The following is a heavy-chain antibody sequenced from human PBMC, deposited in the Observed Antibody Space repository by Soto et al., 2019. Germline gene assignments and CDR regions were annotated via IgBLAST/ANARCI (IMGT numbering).Heavy chain of an antibody. CDR3: ARGDYYGSGSPTY. Sequence: PSETLSLTCTVSGGSISSSSYYWGWIRQPPGKGLEWIGSIYYSGSTYYNPSLKSRVTISVDTSKNQFSLKLSSVTAADTAVFYCARGDYYGSGSPTYWGQGTLVTVSS. V-gene: IGHV4-39*01. CDR2: IYYSGST. D-gene: IGHD3-10*01. J-gene: IGHJ4*02. CDR1: GGSISSSSYY.